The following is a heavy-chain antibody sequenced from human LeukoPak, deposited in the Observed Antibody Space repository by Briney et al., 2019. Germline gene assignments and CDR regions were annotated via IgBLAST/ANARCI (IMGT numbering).Heavy chain of an antibody. CDR1: GFTFSSFW. CDR3: QGDGYNQDDY. V-gene: IGHV3-74*01. CDR2: INYDGSST. J-gene: IGHJ4*02. D-gene: IGHD5-24*01. Sequence: GGSLRLSCAASGFTFSSFWMHWVRQAPGKGLVWVSHINYDGSSTSYADSVKGRFTISRDNSKNTLYLQMNSLRAEDTAVYYCQGDGYNQDDYWGQGTLVTVSS.